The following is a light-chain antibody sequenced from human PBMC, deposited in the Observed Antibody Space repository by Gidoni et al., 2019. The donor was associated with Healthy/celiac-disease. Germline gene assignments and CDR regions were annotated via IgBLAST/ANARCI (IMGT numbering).Light chain of an antibody. J-gene: IGKJ5*01. V-gene: IGKV3-11*01. CDR2: DAS. Sequence: EIVLTQSPAPLSLSPGVRATLSCRASRSVSSYLAWYQQKPGQAPRLLIYDASNRATGIPARFSGSGSGTDFTLTISSLAPEDFAVYYCQQRSNWPPIPFGQXTRLEIK. CDR3: QQRSNWPPIP. CDR1: RSVSSY.